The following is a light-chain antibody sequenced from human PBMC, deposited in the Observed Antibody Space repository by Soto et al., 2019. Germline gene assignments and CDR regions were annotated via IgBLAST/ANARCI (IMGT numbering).Light chain of an antibody. Sequence: QSALTQPPSASGSPGQSVTISCTGTSSDVGGYNYVSWYQHHPGKAPKLMIYEVSKRPSGVPDRFSGSKSGNTAFLTVSGLQAEDEADYYCSSYAGSNVVFGGGTKLTVL. V-gene: IGLV2-8*01. CDR1: SSDVGGYNY. CDR2: EVS. CDR3: SSYAGSNVV. J-gene: IGLJ2*01.